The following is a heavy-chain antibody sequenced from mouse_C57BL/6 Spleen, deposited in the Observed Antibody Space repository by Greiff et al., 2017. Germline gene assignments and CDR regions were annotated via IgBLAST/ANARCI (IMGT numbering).Heavy chain of an antibody. CDR1: GFTFSSYA. D-gene: IGHD4-1*01. J-gene: IGHJ2*01. CDR2: ISDGGSYT. CDR3: ARSNWDVLGPFDY. Sequence: EVKVEESGGGLVKPGGSLKLSCAASGFTFSSYAMSWVRQTPEKRLEWVATISDGGSYTYYPDNVKGRFTISRDNAKNNLYLQMSHLKSEDTAMYYCARSNWDVLGPFDYWGQGTTLTVSS. V-gene: IGHV5-4*03.